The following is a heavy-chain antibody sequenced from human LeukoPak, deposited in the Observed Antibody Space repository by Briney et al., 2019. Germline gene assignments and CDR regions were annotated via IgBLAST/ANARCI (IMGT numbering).Heavy chain of an antibody. CDR1: GFTFSSYS. CDR3: ARARSYLYYFDY. V-gene: IGHV3-21*01. Sequence: GGSLRLSCAASGFTFSSYSMNWVRQAPGKGLEWVSSISSSSSYIYYADSVKGRFTISRDNAKNSLYLQMNSLRAEDTALYYCARARSYLYYFDYWGQGTLVTVSS. J-gene: IGHJ4*02. D-gene: IGHD3-10*01. CDR2: ISSSSSYI.